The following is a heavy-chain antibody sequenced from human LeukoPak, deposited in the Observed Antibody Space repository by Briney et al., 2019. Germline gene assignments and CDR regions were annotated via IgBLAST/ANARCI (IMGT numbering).Heavy chain of an antibody. Sequence: SETLSLTRTVSGGSTSSYYWTWIRQPPGEGLEWIGYIYNSRSTNYNPSLNSRVTISADASKNQFSLKLNSVTAADTAVYYCARRNVLTEGEAFDIWGQGTMVTVSS. CDR1: GGSTSSYY. V-gene: IGHV4-59*08. J-gene: IGHJ3*02. CDR2: IYNSRST. D-gene: IGHD3-9*01. CDR3: ARRNVLTEGEAFDI.